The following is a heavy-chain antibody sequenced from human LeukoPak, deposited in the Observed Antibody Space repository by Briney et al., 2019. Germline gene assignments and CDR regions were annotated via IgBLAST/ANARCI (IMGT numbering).Heavy chain of an antibody. D-gene: IGHD1-26*01. CDR3: AKSSIMFAAGRLGSIDF. CDR2: IWRDGSHR. V-gene: IGHV3-33*06. CDR1: GFAFTDFA. Sequence: QPGGSLRLSCAASGFAFTDFAMYWVRQAPGKGLDWVAVIWRDGSHRYYAHSIKGRFTISRDNSKNTLYLQMSSLRAEDTAVYYCAKSSIMFAAGRLGSIDFWGQGTLVTVSS. J-gene: IGHJ4*02.